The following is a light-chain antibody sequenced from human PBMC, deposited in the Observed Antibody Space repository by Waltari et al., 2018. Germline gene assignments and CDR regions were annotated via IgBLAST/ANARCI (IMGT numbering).Light chain of an antibody. CDR1: ETIFSW. CDR3: QQYNTNSHYS. CDR2: KAA. J-gene: IGKJ2*03. V-gene: IGKV1-5*03. Sequence: DIQMTQSPSTLSASVGDTVTITCRASETIFSWLAWYQQKPGTPPKLLIYKAASLETGVPLRFSGRGFGVEFTLTISGLQSDDFATYYCQQYNTNSHYSFGQGTKVEIK.